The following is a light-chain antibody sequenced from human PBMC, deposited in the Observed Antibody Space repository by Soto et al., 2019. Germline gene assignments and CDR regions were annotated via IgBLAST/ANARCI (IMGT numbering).Light chain of an antibody. V-gene: IGLV2-8*01. CDR2: EVT. J-gene: IGLJ1*01. CDR1: SSDVGGSKF. CDR3: SSYTSSRTYV. Sequence: QSVLTQPPSASGSPGQSVTISCTGTSSDVGGSKFVSWYQQHPGKAPKLMIYEVTKRPSGVPDRFSGSKSGNTASLTVSGLQAEDESDYYCSSYTSSRTYVFGTGTKVTVL.